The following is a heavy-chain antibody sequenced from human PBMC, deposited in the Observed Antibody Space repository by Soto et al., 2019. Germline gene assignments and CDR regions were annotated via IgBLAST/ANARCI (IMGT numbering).Heavy chain of an antibody. V-gene: IGHV3-13*01. Sequence: EVQLVESGGGLVQPGGSLRRSCTGSGFGFSSYHMHWVRQCTGKRLEWDAFIGLVDNTNYRGSVQGRFTIPRDDGENSLYLQMNSLRVDDTGVYYCARGGVAPGYGMDVWGQGTTVTVSS. CDR2: IGLVDNT. CDR3: ARGGVAPGYGMDV. D-gene: IGHD2-8*01. CDR1: GFGFSSYH. J-gene: IGHJ6*02.